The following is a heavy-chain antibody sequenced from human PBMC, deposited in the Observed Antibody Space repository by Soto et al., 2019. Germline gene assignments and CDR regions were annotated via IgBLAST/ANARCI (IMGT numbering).Heavy chain of an antibody. D-gene: IGHD2-2*02. J-gene: IGHJ5*02. CDR1: GGSISSGGYS. V-gene: IGHV4-61*08. CDR2: IYYSGST. Sequence: SETLSLTCAVSGGSISSGGYSWSWIRQPPGKGLEWIGYIYYSGSTNYNPSLKSRVTISVDTSKNQFSLKLSSVTAADTAVYYCARLVVPAAIKGGWFDPWGQGTLVTVSS. CDR3: ARLVVPAAIKGGWFDP.